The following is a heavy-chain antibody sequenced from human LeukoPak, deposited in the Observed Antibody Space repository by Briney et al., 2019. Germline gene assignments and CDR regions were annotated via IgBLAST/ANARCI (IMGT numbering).Heavy chain of an antibody. CDR3: ARGCSSTSCQTVFFDY. D-gene: IGHD2-2*01. V-gene: IGHV3-11*06. Sequence: PGGSLRLSCAASGFTFSDYYMSWIRQPPGKGLEWVSYISSSSSYTNYADSVKGRFTISRDNAKNSLYLQMNSLRAEDTAVYYCARGCSSTSCQTVFFDYWGQGTLVTVSS. CDR1: GFTFSDYY. J-gene: IGHJ4*02. CDR2: ISSSSSYT.